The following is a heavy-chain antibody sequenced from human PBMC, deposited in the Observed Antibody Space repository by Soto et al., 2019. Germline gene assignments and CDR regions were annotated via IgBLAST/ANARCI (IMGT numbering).Heavy chain of an antibody. CDR1: GFTVSSYG. D-gene: IGHD3-16*01. J-gene: IGHJ6*02. CDR3: AREETGFWAGAGGYYYYGMDV. CDR2: IWDDGSNK. V-gene: IGHV3-33*08. Sequence: PGGSLRLSCAASGFTVSSYGMHWVRQAPGKGLEWVAVIWDDGSNKYYAESVKGRFTISRDNSKITLYLQMNSLRAEDTAVYYCAREETGFWAGAGGYYYYGMDVWGQGTTVTVSS.